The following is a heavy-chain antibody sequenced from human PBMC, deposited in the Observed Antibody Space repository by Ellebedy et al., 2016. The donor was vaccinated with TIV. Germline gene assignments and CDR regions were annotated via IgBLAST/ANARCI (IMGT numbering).Heavy chain of an antibody. CDR2: IYYSGST. CDR3: ARRSDYYYDSSGYPFDY. D-gene: IGHD3-22*01. Sequence: MPSETLSLTCTVSGGSISSGGYYWSWIRQPPGKGLEWIGYIYYSGSTNYNPSLKSRVTISVDTSKNQFSLKLSSVTAADTAVYYCARRSDYYYDSSGYPFDYWGQGTLVTVSS. CDR1: GGSISSGGYY. J-gene: IGHJ4*02. V-gene: IGHV4-61*08.